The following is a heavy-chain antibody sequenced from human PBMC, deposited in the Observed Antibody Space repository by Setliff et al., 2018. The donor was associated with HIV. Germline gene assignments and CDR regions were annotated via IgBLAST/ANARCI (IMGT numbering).Heavy chain of an antibody. J-gene: IGHJ3*02. CDR3: ARREWLPMPGAFDI. Sequence: PSETLSLTCTVSYYSIRSEYYWGWVRQPPGKGLEWIGSLYQSGSAYYNPSLKSRVTMSVDTSKDQFSLRLRSVTAADTAVYYCARREWLPMPGAFDIWGQGTMVTVSS. D-gene: IGHD3-3*01. CDR1: YYSIRSEYY. V-gene: IGHV4-38-2*02. CDR2: LYQSGSA.